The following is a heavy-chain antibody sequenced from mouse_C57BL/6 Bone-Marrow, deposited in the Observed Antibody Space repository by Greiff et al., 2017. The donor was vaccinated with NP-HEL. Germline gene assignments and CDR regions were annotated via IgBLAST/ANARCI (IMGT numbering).Heavy chain of an antibody. Sequence: VQLKESGPELVKPGASVKISCKASGYSFTGYYMNWVKQSPEKSLEWIGEINPSTGGTTYNQKFKAKATLTVDKSSSTAYMQLKSLTSEDSAVYYCARRGATGYYAMDYWGQGTSVTVSS. CDR1: GYSFTGYY. CDR2: INPSTGGT. CDR3: ARRGATGYYAMDY. V-gene: IGHV1-42*01. J-gene: IGHJ4*01. D-gene: IGHD4-1*02.